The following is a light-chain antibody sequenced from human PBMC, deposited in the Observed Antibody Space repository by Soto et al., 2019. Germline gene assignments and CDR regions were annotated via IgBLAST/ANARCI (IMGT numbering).Light chain of an antibody. CDR3: QQYATSPLT. Sequence: EIVLTQSPGTLSLSPGERATLSCRASQSVLTSLAWYQQKPGQAPRLLIYDASSRATAIPDRFSGSGSGTDFNLALSRLETEYFSVYYCQQYATSPLTFGGGTKVEIK. CDR2: DAS. CDR1: QSVLTS. J-gene: IGKJ4*01. V-gene: IGKV3-20*01.